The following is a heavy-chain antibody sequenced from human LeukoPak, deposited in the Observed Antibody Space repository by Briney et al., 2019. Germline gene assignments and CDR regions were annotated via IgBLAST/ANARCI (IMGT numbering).Heavy chain of an antibody. Sequence: PSETLSLTCTVSGGSISSCYWCWIRLPPAQGQGWIGHGYYSGSTNYNPSLKSRVTISVDTSKTQFSLKLSSVTAADTAVYYCARHDPSGEAARLGYFAYWGQGTLVTVSS. D-gene: IGHD6-6*01. CDR2: GYYSGST. CDR3: ARHDPSGEAARLGYFAY. J-gene: IGHJ4*02. CDR1: GGSISSCY. V-gene: IGHV4-59*08.